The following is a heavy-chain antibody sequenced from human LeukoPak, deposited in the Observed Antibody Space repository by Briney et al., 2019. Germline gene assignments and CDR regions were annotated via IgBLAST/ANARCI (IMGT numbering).Heavy chain of an antibody. CDR1: GFTVSSNY. CDR2: ISSSSSYT. CDR3: ARDLIAAETPFDY. D-gene: IGHD6-13*01. Sequence: PGGSLRLSCAASGFTVSSNYMSWIRQAPGKGLEWVSYISSSSSYTNYADSVKGRFTISRDNAKNSLYLQMNSLRAEDTAVYYCARDLIAAETPFDYWGQGTLVTVSS. V-gene: IGHV3-11*06. J-gene: IGHJ4*02.